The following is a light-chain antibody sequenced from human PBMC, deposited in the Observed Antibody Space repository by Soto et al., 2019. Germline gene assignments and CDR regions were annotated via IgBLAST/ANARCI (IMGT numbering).Light chain of an antibody. CDR2: LAS. V-gene: IGKV2-28*01. CDR3: MQSLQTPRT. Sequence: IVMTQSPLSLTVTPGEPASISCKSSQSLQHNNGNTILDWYMQKPGQSPQLLIYLASRRAPGAPDRVSGSGSGTDLTLRISTVEADDAAIYYCMQSLQTPRTFGQATKLDI. J-gene: IGKJ1*01. CDR1: QSLQHNNGNTI.